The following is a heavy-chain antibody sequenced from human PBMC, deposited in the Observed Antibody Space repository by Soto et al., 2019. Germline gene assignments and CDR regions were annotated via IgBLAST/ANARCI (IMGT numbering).Heavy chain of an antibody. V-gene: IGHV1-69*02. CDR3: ALLWFEEDGGY. Sequence: QVQLVQSGAEVKKPGSSVKVSCKASGGTFSSYTISWVRQAPGQGLEWMGRIIPILGIANYAQKFQGRVTITADKSTSTAYMELSSLRSEDTAVYYCALLWFEEDGGYWGQGTLVTVSS. D-gene: IGHD3-10*01. CDR1: GGTFSSYT. J-gene: IGHJ4*02. CDR2: IIPILGIA.